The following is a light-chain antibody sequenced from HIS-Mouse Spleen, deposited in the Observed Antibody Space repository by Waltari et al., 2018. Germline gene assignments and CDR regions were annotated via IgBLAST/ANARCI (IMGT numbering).Light chain of an antibody. Sequence: SYVLTQPPSVSVAPGKTARITCGGNNIGSKSVHWYQQKPGQAPVLVVYDDSDRPSGTPQRLAGSKSGNTATLTISRVEAGDEAAYYCQVWDSSSDHPVVFGGGTKLTVL. J-gene: IGLJ2*01. CDR3: QVWDSSSDHPVV. CDR1: NIGSKS. CDR2: DDS. V-gene: IGLV3-21*03.